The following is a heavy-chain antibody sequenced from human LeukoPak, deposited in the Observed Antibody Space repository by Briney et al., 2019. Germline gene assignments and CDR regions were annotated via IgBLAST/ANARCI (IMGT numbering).Heavy chain of an antibody. CDR3: ATGSCGGDCYRPMT. CDR2: ISGSGGST. J-gene: IGHJ5*02. Sequence: GGSLRLSCAASGFTFSSYAMSWVRQAPGKGLEWVSAISGSGGSTYYADSVKGRFTISRDNSKNTLYLQMNSLRAEDTAVYYCATGSCGGDCYRPMTWGQGTLVTVSS. D-gene: IGHD2-21*02. CDR1: GFTFSSYA. V-gene: IGHV3-23*01.